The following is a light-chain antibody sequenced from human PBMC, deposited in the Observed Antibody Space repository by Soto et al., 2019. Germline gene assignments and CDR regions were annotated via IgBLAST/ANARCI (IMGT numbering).Light chain of an antibody. CDR1: QRVRSNS. Sequence: EVVLTQSPGTLSLSPGERATLSCRASQRVRSNSLARYQQKHGQAPRLLVYGAFSRAPGIPDRFSDSGSGTDFALTINRLEPEDFAVYYCQHYDTSTLSFGGGTKVDIK. CDR2: GAF. CDR3: QHYDTSTLS. J-gene: IGKJ4*01. V-gene: IGKV3-20*01.